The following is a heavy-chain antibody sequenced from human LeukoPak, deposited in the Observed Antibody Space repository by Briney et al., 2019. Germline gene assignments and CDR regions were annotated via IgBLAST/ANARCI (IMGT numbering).Heavy chain of an antibody. CDR1: GFTFSGSA. D-gene: IGHD6-13*01. Sequence: GGSLKLSCAASGFTFSGSAMHWVRQASGKGLEWVGRIRSKANSYATAYAASVKGRFTISRDDSKNTAYLQMNSLKTEDTAVYYCTRQASGIAAAEGIYWGQGTLVIVSS. V-gene: IGHV3-73*01. CDR2: IRSKANSYAT. CDR3: TRQASGIAAAEGIY. J-gene: IGHJ4*02.